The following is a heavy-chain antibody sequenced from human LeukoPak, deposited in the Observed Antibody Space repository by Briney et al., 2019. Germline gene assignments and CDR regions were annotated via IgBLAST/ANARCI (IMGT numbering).Heavy chain of an antibody. D-gene: IGHD5-24*01. CDR3: ARYVRWLRPDY. CDR1: GGSFSGYY. Sequence: KPSETLSLTCAVYGGSFSGYYWSWIRQPPGKGLEWIGEINHSGSTNYNPSLKSRVTISVDTSKNQFSLKLSSVSAADTAVYYCARYVRWLRPDYWGQGTLVTVSS. J-gene: IGHJ4*02. CDR2: INHSGST. V-gene: IGHV4-34*01.